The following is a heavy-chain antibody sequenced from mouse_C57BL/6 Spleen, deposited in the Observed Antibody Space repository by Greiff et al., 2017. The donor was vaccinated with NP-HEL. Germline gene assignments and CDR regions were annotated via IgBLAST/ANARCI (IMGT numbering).Heavy chain of an antibody. CDR1: GYTFTSYW. CDR2: IDPSDSYT. CDR3: ARRDYYGPYYYAMDY. Sequence: VQLHQPGAELVKPGASVKLSCKASGYTFTSYWMQWVKQRPGQGLEWIGEIDPSDSYTNYNQKFKGKATLTVDTSSSTAYMQLSSLTSEDSAVYYCARRDYYGPYYYAMDYWGQGTSVTVSS. V-gene: IGHV1-50*01. D-gene: IGHD1-1*01. J-gene: IGHJ4*01.